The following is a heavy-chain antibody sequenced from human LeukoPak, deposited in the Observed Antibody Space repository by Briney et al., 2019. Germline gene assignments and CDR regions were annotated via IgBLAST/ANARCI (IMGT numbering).Heavy chain of an antibody. D-gene: IGHD6-6*01. Sequence: SETLSLTCSVSGGSIISYYWSWVRQPPGKGLEWIGYIYYSGSTNYNPSLKSRVTISVDTSKNQFSLKLSSVTAADTAVYYCARGDEYSSSSGDYWGQGTLVTVSS. J-gene: IGHJ4*02. CDR1: GGSIISYY. CDR2: IYYSGST. V-gene: IGHV4-59*01. CDR3: ARGDEYSSSSGDY.